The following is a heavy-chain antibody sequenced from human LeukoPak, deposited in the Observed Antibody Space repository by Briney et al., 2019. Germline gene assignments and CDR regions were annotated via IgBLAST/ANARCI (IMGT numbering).Heavy chain of an antibody. CDR3: ARGRPANMAFDI. CDR1: GGSISSGGYS. D-gene: IGHD6-25*01. V-gene: IGHV4-30-2*01. CDR2: ISHSGST. J-gene: IGHJ3*02. Sequence: SETLSLTCAVSGGSISSGGYSWGWIRPPPGKGLEWIGHISHSGSTYYNPSLKSRVSISLDRSKNQFSLNLTSVSGADTAVYFCARGRPANMAFDIWGQGTMVPVSS.